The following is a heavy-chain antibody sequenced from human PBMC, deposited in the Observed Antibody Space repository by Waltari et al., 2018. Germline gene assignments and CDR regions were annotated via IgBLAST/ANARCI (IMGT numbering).Heavy chain of an antibody. V-gene: IGHV4-34*01. D-gene: IGHD5-18*01. CDR1: GGSFSGYT. Sequence: QVQLQQWGAGLLKPSETLSLICAVYGGSFSGYTWMWIRQSPGKGLEWMGEISHSGGTNYNPSLKSRINISVDMSKNQFSLKLKSVTAADTAVYYCARGRRWLQLSDWGQGTPVTVSS. J-gene: IGHJ4*02. CDR3: ARGRRWLQLSD. CDR2: ISHSGGT.